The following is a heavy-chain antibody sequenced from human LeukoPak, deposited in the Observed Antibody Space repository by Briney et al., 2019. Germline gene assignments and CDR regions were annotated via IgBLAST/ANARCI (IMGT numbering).Heavy chain of an antibody. CDR3: ARDRKGTYYYDSSGYNLIDY. D-gene: IGHD3-22*01. Sequence: ASVKVSFKAAVYTFTGYYLYWVRQTPGQGRDWMGWINPNSGGTNYAKKFQGRVTMTRDESISTAYMELSRLRSDDTAVYYCARDRKGTYYYDSSGYNLIDYWGQGTLVTVSS. J-gene: IGHJ4*02. CDR2: INPNSGGT. CDR1: VYTFTGYY. V-gene: IGHV1-2*02.